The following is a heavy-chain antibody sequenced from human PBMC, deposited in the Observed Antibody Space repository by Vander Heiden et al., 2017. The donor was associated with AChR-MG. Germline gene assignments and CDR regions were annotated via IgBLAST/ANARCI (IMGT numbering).Heavy chain of an antibody. V-gene: IGHV3-30-3*01. CDR1: GFTFSSYA. D-gene: IGHD7-27*01. CDR2: ISYDGSNK. CDR3: ARDRALGNRALNY. J-gene: IGHJ4*02. Sequence: QVQLVESGGGVVQPGRSLRPSCAASGFTFSSYAMHWVRQAPGKGLEWVAVISYDGSNKYYADSVKGRFTISRDNSKNTLYLQMKRMSAEDTAVYYCARDRALGNRALNYWGQGTLVTDSS.